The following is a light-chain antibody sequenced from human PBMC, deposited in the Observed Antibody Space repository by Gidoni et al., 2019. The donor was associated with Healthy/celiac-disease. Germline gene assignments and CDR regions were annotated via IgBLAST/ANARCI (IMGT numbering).Light chain of an antibody. J-gene: IGLJ2*01. Sequence: QSVLTQPPSASGTPGQRVTISCSGSSSNIGSNYVYWYQQLPGTAPKLRIYSNNQRPSGVPDRFSGSKSGTSASLAISGLRSEDEADYYCAAWDDSLSGYVVFGGGTKLTVL. CDR2: SNN. V-gene: IGLV1-47*02. CDR3: AAWDDSLSGYVV. CDR1: SSNIGSNY.